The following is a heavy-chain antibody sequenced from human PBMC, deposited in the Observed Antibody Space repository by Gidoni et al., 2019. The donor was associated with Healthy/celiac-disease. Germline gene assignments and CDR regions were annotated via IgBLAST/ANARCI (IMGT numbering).Heavy chain of an antibody. J-gene: IGHJ2*01. CDR1: GYTFTSDY. V-gene: IGHV1-8*01. Sequence: QVQRVQAGAEVQKPGASVKVACKESGYTFTSDYINWVRQATGQRLEWMGCMSPISGNTCYAQKFQGRVTMTRNTSISTAYLELSSLRSADTAVYYCAIGSPRVLWLRGTWYFDLCGRRTLVTVSS. CDR2: MSPISGNT. D-gene: IGHD5-18*01. CDR3: AIGSPRVLWLRGTWYFDL.